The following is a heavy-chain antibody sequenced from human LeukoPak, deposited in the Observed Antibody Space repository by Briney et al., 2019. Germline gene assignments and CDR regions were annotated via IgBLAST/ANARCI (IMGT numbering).Heavy chain of an antibody. V-gene: IGHV4-30-4*01. CDR1: GGSISSGDYY. Sequence: SETLSLTCTVSGGSISSGDYYWRWIRQPPGKGLEWIGYIYYSGSTYYNPSLKSRVTISVDTSKNQFSLKLSSVTAADTAVYYCARDLRRYCSSTSCRYGRYFDYWGQGTLVTVSS. D-gene: IGHD2-2*01. CDR3: ARDLRRYCSSTSCRYGRYFDY. J-gene: IGHJ4*02. CDR2: IYYSGST.